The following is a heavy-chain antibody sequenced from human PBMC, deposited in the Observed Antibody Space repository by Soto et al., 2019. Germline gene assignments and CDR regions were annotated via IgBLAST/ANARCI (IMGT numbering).Heavy chain of an antibody. V-gene: IGHV3-23*01. CDR3: AKVFDIVVARANWFDS. Sequence: GGSLRLSCAASGFTFSSYAMSWVRQAPGKGLEWVSAISGSGGSTYYADSVKGRFTISRDNSKNTLYLQMNSLRAEDTAVYYCAKVFDIVVARANWFDSWGQGTLVTVSS. D-gene: IGHD2-2*01. J-gene: IGHJ5*01. CDR2: ISGSGGST. CDR1: GFTFSSYA.